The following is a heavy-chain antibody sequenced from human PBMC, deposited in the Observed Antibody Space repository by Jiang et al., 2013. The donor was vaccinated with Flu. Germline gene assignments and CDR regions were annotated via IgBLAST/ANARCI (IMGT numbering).Heavy chain of an antibody. CDR1: GFSLSTSGMC. J-gene: IGHJ5*02. D-gene: IGHD6-6*01. V-gene: IGHV2-70*11. Sequence: KPTQTLTLTCTFSGFSLSTSGMCVSWIRQPPGKALEWLARIDWDDDKYYSTSLKTRLTISKDTSKNQVVLTMTNMDPVDTATYYCARTHLSIAAQGWFDPWGQGTLVTVSS. CDR3: ARTHLSIAAQGWFDP. CDR2: IDWDDDK.